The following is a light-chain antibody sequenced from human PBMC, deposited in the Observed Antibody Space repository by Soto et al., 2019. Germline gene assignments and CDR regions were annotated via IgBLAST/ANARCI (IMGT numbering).Light chain of an antibody. J-gene: IGKJ1*01. CDR3: QQRNDWHRT. CDR2: RAS. Sequence: EVVLTQSPATLYLSPGERATLSCRASQSVSRNLAWYQQKPGQAPRLLIYRASTRATGIPARFSGSGSGTDFSLSISSLQPEDFAVYYCQQRNDWHRTFGQGTKVEVK. V-gene: IGKV3-11*01. CDR1: QSVSRN.